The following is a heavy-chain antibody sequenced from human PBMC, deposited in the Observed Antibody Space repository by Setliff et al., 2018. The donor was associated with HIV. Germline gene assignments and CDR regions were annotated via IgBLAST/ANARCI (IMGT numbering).Heavy chain of an antibody. D-gene: IGHD3-22*01. Sequence: SETLSLTCAVYGGSFSGFYWSWIRQPPGKGLEWIGEVHHSGSTNYNPSLKSRVTISVDTSKNQVSLRLSPVTAADTAVYYCARGHLHDTSGYCLRGFDIWGQGTMVTVSS. CDR1: GGSFSGFY. CDR2: VHHSGST. J-gene: IGHJ3*02. V-gene: IGHV4-34*01. CDR3: ARGHLHDTSGYCLRGFDI.